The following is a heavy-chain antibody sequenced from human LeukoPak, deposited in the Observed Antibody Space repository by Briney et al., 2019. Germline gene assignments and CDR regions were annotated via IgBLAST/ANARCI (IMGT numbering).Heavy chain of an antibody. V-gene: IGHV1-18*01. CDR1: GGTFSSYA. CDR2: ISSHNGYT. J-gene: IGHJ5*02. Sequence: ASVKVSCKASGGTFSSYAISWVRQAPGQGLEWMGWISSHNGYTKYAQKFQGRVTMTTDTSMSTAYMELGSLRSDDTAVYYCARRRAVAGVNWFDPWGQGTLVTVSS. CDR3: ARRRAVAGVNWFDP. D-gene: IGHD6-19*01.